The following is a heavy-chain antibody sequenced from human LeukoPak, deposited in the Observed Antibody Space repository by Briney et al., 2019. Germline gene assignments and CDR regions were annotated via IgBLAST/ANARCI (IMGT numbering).Heavy chain of an antibody. V-gene: IGHV3-49*04. CDR2: IRSKAYGGTT. J-gene: IGHJ4*02. Sequence: GGSLRLSCAASGFTFSSYAMSWVRQAPGKGLEWVGFIRSKAYGGTTEYAASVKGRFTISRDDSKSIAYLQMNSLKTEDTAVYYCTRDRIASSIFGVVISPPDYWGQGTLVTVSS. CDR1: GFTFSSYA. D-gene: IGHD3-3*01. CDR3: TRDRIASSIFGVVISPPDY.